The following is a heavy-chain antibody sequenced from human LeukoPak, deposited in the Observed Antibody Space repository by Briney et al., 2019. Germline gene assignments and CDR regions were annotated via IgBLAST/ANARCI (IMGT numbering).Heavy chain of an antibody. V-gene: IGHV1-8*02. CDR1: GGTFSSFA. Sequence: ASVKVSCKASGGTFSSFAISWVRQAPGQGLEWMGWMNPNSGNTGYAQKFQGRVTMTRNTSISTAYMELSSLRSEDTAVYYCARGGPVRYYYYYMDVWGKETTVTISS. CDR2: MNPNSGNT. CDR3: ARGGPVRYYYYYMDV. J-gene: IGHJ6*03.